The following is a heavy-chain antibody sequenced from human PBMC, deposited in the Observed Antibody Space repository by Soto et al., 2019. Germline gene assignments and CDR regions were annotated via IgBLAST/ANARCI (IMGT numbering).Heavy chain of an antibody. CDR1: GFSFSNFT. CDR3: ARETESYSWNDGLMDV. CDR2: IDTGTTFM. Sequence: EVQLVESGGGLVKPGGSLRLSCAASGFSFSNFTMNWVRQAPGKGLEWVSSIDTGTTFMFYADSVTGRFTISRGNSKKSVDLQMDSLRAEDTTVYYCARETESYSWNDGLMDVWGQGTTVTVSS. V-gene: IGHV3-21*01. D-gene: IGHD1-20*01. J-gene: IGHJ6*02.